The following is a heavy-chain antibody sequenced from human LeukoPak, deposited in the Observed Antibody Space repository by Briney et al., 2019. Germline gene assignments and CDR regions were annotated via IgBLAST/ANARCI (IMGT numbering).Heavy chain of an antibody. J-gene: IGHJ4*02. CDR2: ISSGSNYI. CDR1: GFTFSSYG. D-gene: IGHD3-9*01. V-gene: IGHV3-21*01. Sequence: GGSLRLSCAASGFTFSSYGMNWVRQAPGKGLECVSSISSGSNYIYYADSVKGRFTISRDNAKNSLYLQMNSLRAEDTAVYYCAREREDYDILTGYYKVFDYWGQGTLVTVSS. CDR3: AREREDYDILTGYYKVFDY.